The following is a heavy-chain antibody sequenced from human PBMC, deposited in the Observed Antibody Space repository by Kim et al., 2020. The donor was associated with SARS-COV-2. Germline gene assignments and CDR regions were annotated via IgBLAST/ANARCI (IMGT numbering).Heavy chain of an antibody. Sequence: GGSLRLSCAASGFTFSSYWMSWVRQAPGKGLEWVANIKQDGSEKYYVDSVKGRFTISRDNAKNSLYLQMNSLRAEDTAVYYCARDLSRILRFGELSTAFDIWGQGTMVTVSS. V-gene: IGHV3-7*01. CDR1: GFTFSSYW. D-gene: IGHD3-10*01. J-gene: IGHJ3*02. CDR3: ARDLSRILRFGELSTAFDI. CDR2: IKQDGSEK.